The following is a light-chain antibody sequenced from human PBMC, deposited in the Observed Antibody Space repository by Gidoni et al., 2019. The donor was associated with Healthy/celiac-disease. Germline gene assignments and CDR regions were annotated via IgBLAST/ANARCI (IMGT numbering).Light chain of an antibody. CDR2: LGS. Sequence: DIVMTQSPLSLPVTPGEPASISCRSSQSLLHSNGYNYLDWYLQKPGQSPQLLIYLGSNRASGVPDRFSGSGSGTDFTLKISRVEAEDVGVYYCMQALQTQWTFXQXTKVEIK. CDR3: MQALQTQWT. V-gene: IGKV2-28*01. J-gene: IGKJ1*01. CDR1: QSLLHSNGYNY.